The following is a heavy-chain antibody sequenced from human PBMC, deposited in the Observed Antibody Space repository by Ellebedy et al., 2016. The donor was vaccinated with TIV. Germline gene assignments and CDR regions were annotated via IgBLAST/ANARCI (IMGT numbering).Heavy chain of an antibody. CDR3: VITVAVLPFDY. CDR1: GGSFSGYY. Sequence: SETLSLXXAVYGGSFSGYYWSWIRQPPGKGLEWIGEINHSGSTNYNPSLKSRVTISVDTSKNQFSLKLSSVTAADTAVYYCVITVAVLPFDYWGQGTLVTVSS. D-gene: IGHD4-23*01. J-gene: IGHJ4*02. V-gene: IGHV4-34*01. CDR2: INHSGST.